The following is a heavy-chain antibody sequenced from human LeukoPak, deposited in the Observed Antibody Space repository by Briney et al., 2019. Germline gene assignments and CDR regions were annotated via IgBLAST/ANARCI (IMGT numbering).Heavy chain of an antibody. CDR1: GGSISSGGHY. CDR3: ARSFYFYYGMDV. Sequence: SQTLSLTCTVSGGSISSGGHYWSWIRQPPGKGLEWIGYVYDSGSTNYNPSLKSRVTISIDTSKNQFSLKLSSVTAADTAVYYCARSFYFYYGMDVWGQGTTVTVSS. CDR2: VYDSGST. V-gene: IGHV4-61*08. J-gene: IGHJ6*02.